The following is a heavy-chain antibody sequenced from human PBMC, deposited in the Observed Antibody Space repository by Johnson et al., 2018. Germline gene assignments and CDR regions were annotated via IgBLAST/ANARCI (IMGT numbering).Heavy chain of an antibody. J-gene: IGHJ6*03. Sequence: VQLVESGGGLVQPGGSLRLSCAASGFTFSSYWMHWVRQAPGKGLVWVSRINSDGSSTSYADSVKGRFTISRDNSKNTLYLQMNSLRAEDTAVYDCARRGHGATRNYNDRDVGGKGTTVTVSS. CDR1: GFTFSSYW. CDR2: INSDGSST. V-gene: IGHV3-74*02. D-gene: IGHD1-14*01. CDR3: ARRGHGATRNYNDRDV.